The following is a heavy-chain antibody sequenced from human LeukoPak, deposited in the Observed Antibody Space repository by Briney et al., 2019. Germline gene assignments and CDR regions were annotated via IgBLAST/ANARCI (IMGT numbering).Heavy chain of an antibody. D-gene: IGHD3-22*01. J-gene: IGHJ6*02. CDR1: GFTFSSYS. Sequence: PGGSLRLSCAASGFTFSSYSMNWVRQAPGKGLEWVSSISSSSSYIYYADSVKGRFTISRDNAKNSLYLQMNSLRAEDTAVYYCAREVKLLLRYYYYGMDVWGQGTTVTVSS. CDR2: ISSSSSYI. V-gene: IGHV3-21*01. CDR3: AREVKLLLRYYYYGMDV.